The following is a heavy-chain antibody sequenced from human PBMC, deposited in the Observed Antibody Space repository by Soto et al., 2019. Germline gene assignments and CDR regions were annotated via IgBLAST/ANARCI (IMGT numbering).Heavy chain of an antibody. CDR1: GDSITNFH. V-gene: IGHV4-59*03. D-gene: IGHD3-9*01. CDR3: AAYDSEGYFDY. J-gene: IGHJ4*02. Sequence: LSLTCSVFGDSITNFHWSWIRQPPGKGLEWIGYVYFSGSTKYNPSLKSRVIMSIDTSKNEFSLKLTSVTAADSAAYFCAAYDSEGYFDYWGQGALVTVSS. CDR2: VYFSGST.